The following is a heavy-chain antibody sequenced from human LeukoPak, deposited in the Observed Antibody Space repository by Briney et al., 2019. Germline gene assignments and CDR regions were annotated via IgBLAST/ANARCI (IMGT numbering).Heavy chain of an antibody. D-gene: IGHD6-13*01. CDR1: GFTFSSYG. CDR2: IWYDGSNK. V-gene: IGHV3-33*08. CDR3: ARGGPSSSWYYFDY. Sequence: PGGSLRLSCAASGFTFSSYGMHWVRQAPGKGLEWVAVIWYDGSNKYYADSVKGRFTISRDNSKNTLYLQMNSLRAEDTAVYYCARGGPSSSWYYFDYWGQGTLVTVSS. J-gene: IGHJ4*02.